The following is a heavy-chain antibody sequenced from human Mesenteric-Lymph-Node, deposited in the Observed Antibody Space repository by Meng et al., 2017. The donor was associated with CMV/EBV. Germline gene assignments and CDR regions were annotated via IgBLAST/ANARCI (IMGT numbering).Heavy chain of an antibody. J-gene: IGHJ4*02. CDR2: IHYTGKT. CDR1: GDSIISEDDY. CDR3: ASGGSAAAATFDY. Sequence: SETLSLTCTVSGDSIISEDDYWSWIRQPPGKGLEWIANIHYTGKTYCNPSLKSRVTISVDTSKNQFSLKLSSVTAADTAVYYCASGGSAAAATFDYWGQGTLVTVSS. D-gene: IGHD6-13*01. V-gene: IGHV4-39*07.